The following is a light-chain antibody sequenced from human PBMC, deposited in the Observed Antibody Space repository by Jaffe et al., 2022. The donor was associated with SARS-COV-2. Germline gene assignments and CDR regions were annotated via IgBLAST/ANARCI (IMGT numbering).Light chain of an antibody. CDR2: DVS. V-gene: IGLV2-14*03. Sequence: QSALTQPASVSGSPGQSITISCTGTSSDVGGYNYVSWYQHHPGKAPKLMIYDVSSRPSGVSNRFSGSKSGNTASLTISGLRAEDEADYYCSSYTSTSTWLFGGGTKLTVL. CDR1: SSDVGGYNY. CDR3: SSYTSTSTWL. J-gene: IGLJ3*02.